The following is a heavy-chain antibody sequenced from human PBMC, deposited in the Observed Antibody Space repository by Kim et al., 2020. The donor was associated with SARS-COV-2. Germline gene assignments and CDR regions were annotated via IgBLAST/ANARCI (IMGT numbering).Heavy chain of an antibody. D-gene: IGHD3-3*01. Sequence: ASVKVSCKASGYTFTSYGISWVRQAPGQGLEWMGWISAYNGNTNYAQKLQGRVTMTTDTSTSTAYMELRSLRSDDTAVYYCARVRFLEWPPLLIGLGYGMDVWGQGTTVTVSS. J-gene: IGHJ6*02. V-gene: IGHV1-18*04. CDR3: ARVRFLEWPPLLIGLGYGMDV. CDR2: ISAYNGNT. CDR1: GYTFTSYG.